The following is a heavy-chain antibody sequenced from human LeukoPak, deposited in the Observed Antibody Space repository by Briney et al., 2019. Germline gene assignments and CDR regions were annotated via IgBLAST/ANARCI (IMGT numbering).Heavy chain of an antibody. CDR1: GGSISSYY. Sequence: SETLSLTCTVSGGSISSYYWSWIRQPPGKGLEWIGYIYYSGSTNYNPSLKSRVTISVDTSKNQFSLKLSSVTAADTAVYYCARAVRMTMGAFDIWGQGTMVTVSS. CDR2: IYYSGST. J-gene: IGHJ3*02. D-gene: IGHD4/OR15-4a*01. V-gene: IGHV4-59*01. CDR3: ARAVRMTMGAFDI.